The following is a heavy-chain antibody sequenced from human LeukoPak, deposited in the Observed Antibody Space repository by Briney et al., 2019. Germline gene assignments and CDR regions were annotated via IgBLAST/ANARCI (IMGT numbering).Heavy chain of an antibody. V-gene: IGHV3-7*01. CDR2: IKHDGSGP. D-gene: IGHD6-19*01. J-gene: IGHJ4*02. CDR1: GFTFSNYW. CDR3: ARAREITVSGTDYFDY. Sequence: PGGSLRLSCAVSGFTFSNYWMTWVRQAPGKGLEWVANIKHDGSGPSYLDSVRGRFTISRDNARSSLSLQMTSLRAEDTAVYYCARAREITVSGTDYFDYWGQGTLVTVSS.